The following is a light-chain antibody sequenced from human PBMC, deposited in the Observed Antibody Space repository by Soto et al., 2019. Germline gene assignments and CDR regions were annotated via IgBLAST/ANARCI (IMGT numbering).Light chain of an antibody. Sequence: QSALTQPAYVSGSPGQSITISCTGTSSDVGGYNYVSWYQQHPGKAPKLMIYEVSNRPSGVSNRFSGSKSGNTASLTISGLQAEDEADDYGSSYTSRSTPWVFGGGTKGTVL. V-gene: IGLV2-14*01. CDR2: EVS. CDR1: SSDVGGYNY. J-gene: IGLJ3*02. CDR3: SSYTSRSTPWV.